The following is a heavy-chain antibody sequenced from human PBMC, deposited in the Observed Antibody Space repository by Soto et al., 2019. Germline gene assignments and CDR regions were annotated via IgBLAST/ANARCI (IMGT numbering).Heavy chain of an antibody. J-gene: IGHJ6*02. CDR1: GGTFSSYA. CDR2: IIPIFGTA. Sequence: SVKVSCKASGGTFSSYAISWVRQAPGQGLEWRGGIIPIFGTANYAQKFQGRVTITADESTSTAYMELSSLRSEDTAVYYCARLKSGVYYYGMGVWRQVPTVTVSS. CDR3: ARLKSGVYYYGMGV. V-gene: IGHV1-69*13. D-gene: IGHD3-10*01.